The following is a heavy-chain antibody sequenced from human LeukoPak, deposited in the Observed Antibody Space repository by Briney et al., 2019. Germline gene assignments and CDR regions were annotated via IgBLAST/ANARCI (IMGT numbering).Heavy chain of an antibody. J-gene: IGHJ4*02. Sequence: SETLSLTCAVYGGSFSGYYWSWIRQPPGKGLEWIGYIYYSGSTNYNPSLKSRVTISVDTSKNQFSLKLSSVTAADTAVYYCARGGYSMGYWGQGTLVTVSS. CDR2: IYYSGST. V-gene: IGHV4-59*12. D-gene: IGHD5-18*01. CDR1: GGSFSGYY. CDR3: ARGGYSMGY.